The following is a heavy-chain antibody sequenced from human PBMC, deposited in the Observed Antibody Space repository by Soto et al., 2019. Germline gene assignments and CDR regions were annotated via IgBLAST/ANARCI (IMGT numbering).Heavy chain of an antibody. D-gene: IGHD5-18*01. CDR3: ANVRDTTMKMNFDY. Sequence: EVQLLESGGGLVQPGGSLRLSCAASGFTFSSYAMNWVRQAPGKGLEWVSTFDNSDGRTYYTDSVKGRFTISRDNPKNTSFLHMNSLRPEDTAVYYCANVRDTTMKMNFDYWGQGTLVTVSS. CDR1: GFTFSSYA. J-gene: IGHJ4*02. V-gene: IGHV3-23*01. CDR2: FDNSDGRT.